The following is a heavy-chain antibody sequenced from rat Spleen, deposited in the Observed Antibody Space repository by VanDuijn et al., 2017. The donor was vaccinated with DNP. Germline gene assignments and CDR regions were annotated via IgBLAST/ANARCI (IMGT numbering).Heavy chain of an antibody. J-gene: IGHJ2*01. CDR2: ISTSGGNS. V-gene: IGHV5S13*01. CDR3: ARLLAGRSYYFDY. CDR1: GFTFNNYW. D-gene: IGHD1-4*01. Sequence: EVQLVESGGGLVQPGRSLKLSCVASGFTFNNYWMTWLRQVPGKGLEWVASISTSGGNSYYRDSVKGRFTISRDNTKNTLYLQMDSLRFEDTATYYCARLLAGRSYYFDYWGQGVMVTVSS.